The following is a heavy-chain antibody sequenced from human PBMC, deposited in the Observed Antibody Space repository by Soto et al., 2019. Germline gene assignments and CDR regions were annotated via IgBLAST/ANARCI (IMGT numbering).Heavy chain of an antibody. Sequence: PSETLSLTCTVSGGSISSGGYYWSWIRQHPGKGLEWIGYIYYSGSTYYNPSLKSRVTISVDTSKNQFSLKLSSVTAADTAVYYCARDSSAAGIDFDYWGQGTLVTVSS. CDR3: ARDSSAAGIDFDY. V-gene: IGHV4-31*03. CDR1: GGSISSGGYY. CDR2: IYYSGST. J-gene: IGHJ4*02. D-gene: IGHD6-13*01.